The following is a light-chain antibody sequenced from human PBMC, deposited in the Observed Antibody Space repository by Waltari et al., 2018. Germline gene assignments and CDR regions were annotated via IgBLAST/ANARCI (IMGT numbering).Light chain of an antibody. V-gene: IGLV3-19*01. CDR2: GNN. J-gene: IGLJ2*01. CDR1: SLRTSY. Sequence: SSELTQDPAVSVALGQTVRLTCQGASLRTSYACWYQQKSGQAPILVLFGNNKRPSGIPDRFSGYNSETTTSLTITGAQAEDEAYYYCSSRDSSASHVLFAGGPKLTVL. CDR3: SSRDSSASHVL.